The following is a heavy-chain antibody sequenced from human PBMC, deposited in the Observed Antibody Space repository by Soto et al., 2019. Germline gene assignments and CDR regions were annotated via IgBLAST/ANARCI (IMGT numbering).Heavy chain of an antibody. D-gene: IGHD1-1*01. J-gene: IGHJ6*02. CDR2: IYWDDDK. V-gene: IGHV2-5*02. CDR3: AHSEQLERRERDYYYGMDV. CDR1: GFSLSTSGVG. Sequence: QITLKESGPPLVKPTQTLTLTCTFSGFSLSTSGVGVGWIRQPPGKALEWLALIYWDDDKRYSPSLKSRLTITKDTSKNQVVLTITNMDPVDTATYYCAHSEQLERRERDYYYGMDVWGQGTTVTVSS.